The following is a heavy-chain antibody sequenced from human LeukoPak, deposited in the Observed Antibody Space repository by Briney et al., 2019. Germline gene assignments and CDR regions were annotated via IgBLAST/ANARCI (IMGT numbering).Heavy chain of an antibody. J-gene: IGHJ4*02. CDR2: ISSSSSYT. D-gene: IGHD4-17*01. CDR1: GFTFSDYY. CDR3: AGDPRGYYGDYVGYFDY. V-gene: IGHV3-11*06. Sequence: GGSLRLSCAASGFTFSDYYMSWIRRAPGKGLEWVSYISSSSSYTNYADSVRGRFTISRDNAKNSLYLQMNSLRAEDTAVYYCAGDPRGYYGDYVGYFDYWGQGTLVTVSS.